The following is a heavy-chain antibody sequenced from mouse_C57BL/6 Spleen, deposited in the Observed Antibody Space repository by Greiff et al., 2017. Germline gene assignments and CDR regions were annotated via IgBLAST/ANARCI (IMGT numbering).Heavy chain of an antibody. J-gene: IGHJ3*01. CDR2: ISSGSSTI. V-gene: IGHV5-17*01. Sequence: EVKLMESGGGLVKPGGSLKLSCAASGFTFSDYGMHWVRQAPEKGLEWVAYISSGSSTIYYADTVKGRFTISRDNAKNTLFLQMTSRRSEDTAMYYCARGGFAYWGQGTLVTVSA. CDR1: GFTFSDYG. CDR3: ARGGFAY.